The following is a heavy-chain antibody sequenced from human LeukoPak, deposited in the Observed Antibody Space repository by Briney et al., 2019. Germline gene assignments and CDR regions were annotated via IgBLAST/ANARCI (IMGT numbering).Heavy chain of an antibody. CDR1: GYTLTELS. CDR3: ATALYCSSTSCYTPDY. J-gene: IGHJ4*02. Sequence: ASVKVSCKVSGYTLTELSMHWVRQAPGKGLEWMRGFDPEDGETIYAQKFQGRVTMTEDTSTDTAYMELSSLRSEDTAVYYCATALYCSSTSCYTPDYWGQGTLVTVSS. CDR2: FDPEDGET. V-gene: IGHV1-24*01. D-gene: IGHD2-2*02.